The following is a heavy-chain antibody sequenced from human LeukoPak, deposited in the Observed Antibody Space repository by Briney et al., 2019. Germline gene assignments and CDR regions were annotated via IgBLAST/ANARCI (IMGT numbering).Heavy chain of an antibody. CDR2: ISSRGSTI. CDR3: ARTWGMDV. Sequence: GGSLRLSCAASGFTFNTYEMNWVRQAPGKGLERVSYISSRGSTIYYADSVKGRFTISRDNAKNSLYLQINSLRAEDTAVYYCARTWGMDVWGQGTTVTVSS. CDR1: GFTFNTYE. J-gene: IGHJ6*02. V-gene: IGHV3-48*03.